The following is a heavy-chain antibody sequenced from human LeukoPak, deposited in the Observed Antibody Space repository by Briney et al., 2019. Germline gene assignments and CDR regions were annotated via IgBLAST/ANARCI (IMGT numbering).Heavy chain of an antibody. D-gene: IGHD3-22*01. V-gene: IGHV4-61*01. CDR2: ISYSGST. CDR3: ARSSSAHYYDSSGYLPSHFDC. Sequence: SETLSLTCAVSGYSLTTGYHWGWIRQPPGKGLEWIGYISYSGSTNYNPSLKSRVTISVDTSKNQFSLKLSSVTAADTAVYYCARSSSAHYYDSSGYLPSHFDCWGQGTLVTVSS. CDR1: GYSLTTGYH. J-gene: IGHJ4*02.